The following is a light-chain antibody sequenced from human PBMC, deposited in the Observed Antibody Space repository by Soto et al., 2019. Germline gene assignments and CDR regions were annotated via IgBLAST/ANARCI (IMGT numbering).Light chain of an antibody. Sequence: QSVLTQPPSASGTPGQRVTISCSGSSSNIGSNTINWYQQLPGTAPKLLIYSNNQRPSGVPDRFSGSKSGTSVSLAISGLQSEDEADYYCSAWDDSLNGPLFGGGTHLTVL. V-gene: IGLV1-44*01. CDR1: SSNIGSNT. CDR3: SAWDDSLNGPL. J-gene: IGLJ7*01. CDR2: SNN.